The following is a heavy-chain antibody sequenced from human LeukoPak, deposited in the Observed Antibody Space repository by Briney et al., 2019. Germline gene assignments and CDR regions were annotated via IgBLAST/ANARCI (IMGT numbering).Heavy chain of an antibody. CDR1: GLTFSSYA. CDR3: AKGDFWSGSSAFHI. V-gene: IGHV3-23*01. D-gene: IGHD3-3*01. J-gene: IGHJ3*02. Sequence: GGAVRLSCAASGLTFSSYAMSWVRQAPAKGREGVSAISGSGGRTYYADSVKGRFTISRDNSKNTLYLQMNSLRAEYTAVYYCAKGDFWSGSSAFHILGQGTMVIVSS. CDR2: ISGSGGRT.